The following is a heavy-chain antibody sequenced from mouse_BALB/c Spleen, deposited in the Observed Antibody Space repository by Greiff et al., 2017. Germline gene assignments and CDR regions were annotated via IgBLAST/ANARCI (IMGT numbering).Heavy chain of an antibody. CDR1: GFTFSSYA. Sequence: DVKLVESGGGLVKPGGSLKLSCAASGFTFSSYAMSWVRQTPEKRLEWVASISSGGSTYYPDSVKGRFTISRDNARNILYLQMSSLRSEDTAMYYCARDITTVVATPDYWGQGTTLTVSS. CDR3: ARDITTVVATPDY. CDR2: ISSGGST. D-gene: IGHD1-1*01. J-gene: IGHJ2*01. V-gene: IGHV5-6-5*01.